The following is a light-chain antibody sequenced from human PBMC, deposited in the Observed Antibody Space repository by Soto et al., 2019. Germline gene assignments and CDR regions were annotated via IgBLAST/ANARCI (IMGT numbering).Light chain of an antibody. V-gene: IGKV3-11*01. CDR1: QSVSIY. CDR3: QHTLKWPPT. J-gene: IGKJ1*01. Sequence: ETVLTQSPPTLSLSPGERATLSSRASQSVSIYLAWYQQKPGQAPRLLIYDTSARAAGIPARFSGSGSATEFTLTISSLQSEDFALYYCQHTLKWPPTFGQGTKV. CDR2: DTS.